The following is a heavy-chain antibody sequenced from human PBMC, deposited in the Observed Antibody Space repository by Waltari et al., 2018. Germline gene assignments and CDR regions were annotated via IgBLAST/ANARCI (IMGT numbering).Heavy chain of an antibody. CDR1: GFTFKLPP. CDR3: ARAGRNGYSYLDY. V-gene: IGHV3-21*01. J-gene: IGHJ4*02. CDR2: ISSTGTYT. Sequence: EVNLVESGGGMVRRGGSLRLSCAASGFTFKLPPINWVRQAPGKGLEWVSWISSTGTYTFYADSVKGRFSISRDNAQTSVYLQLNSLKVEDTAVYYCARAGRNGYSYLDYWGQGTLVTVST. D-gene: IGHD2-15*01.